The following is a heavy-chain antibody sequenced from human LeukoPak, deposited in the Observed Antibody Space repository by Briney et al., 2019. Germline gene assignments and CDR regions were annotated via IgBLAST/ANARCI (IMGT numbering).Heavy chain of an antibody. CDR2: IKQDGSEK. CDR3: AREIRAAATDY. D-gene: IGHD2-15*01. CDR1: GFTFSNYW. J-gene: IGHJ4*02. Sequence: PGGSLRLSCAASGFTFSNYWMIWVRQAPGKGLEWVGNIKQDGSEKRYADSVRGRFSISRDNAQTSLYLQMNSLRAEDTAVYYCAREIRAAATDYWGQGTLVTVSS. V-gene: IGHV3-7*01.